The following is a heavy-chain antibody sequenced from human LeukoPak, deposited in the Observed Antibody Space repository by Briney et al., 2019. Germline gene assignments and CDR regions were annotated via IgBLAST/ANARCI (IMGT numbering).Heavy chain of an antibody. Sequence: PGGSLRLSCAASGFTFSSYAMSWVRQAPGKGLEWVSAISGSGGSTYYADSVKGRFTISRDNSKNTLYLQMNSLRAEDTAVYYCAKDSYYDFWSGSLFDPWGQGTLVTVSS. V-gene: IGHV3-23*01. D-gene: IGHD3-3*01. CDR1: GFTFSSYA. CDR2: ISGSGGST. J-gene: IGHJ5*02. CDR3: AKDSYYDFWSGSLFDP.